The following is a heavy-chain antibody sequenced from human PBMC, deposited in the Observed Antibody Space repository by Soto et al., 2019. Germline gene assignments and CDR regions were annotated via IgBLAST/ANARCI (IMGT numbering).Heavy chain of an antibody. CDR1: GFTFSSYE. J-gene: IGHJ4*02. Sequence: EVQLVESGGGLVQPGGSLRLSCAASGFTFSSYEMNWVRQAPGKGLEWVSYISISGSTTYYADSVKGRFTISRDDAKNSLYLQMNSLRAVESAIYYCAKERMEQYQLLPFFDYWGQGTLVTVSS. V-gene: IGHV3-48*03. CDR3: AKERMEQYQLLPFFDY. CDR2: ISISGSTT. D-gene: IGHD2-2*01.